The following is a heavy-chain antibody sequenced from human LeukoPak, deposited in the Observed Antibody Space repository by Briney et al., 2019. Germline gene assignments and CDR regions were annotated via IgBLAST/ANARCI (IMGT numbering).Heavy chain of an antibody. V-gene: IGHV4-59*08. J-gene: IGHJ4*02. Sequence: SETLSLTCSVSGGSIRSYYWSWIRQPPRKGLEWIGYIYHTGSTYYNPSLNSRVTMSVDTSKNQVSLKLSSVTAADTAVYYCARGAPGSYCSGGSCPYFDYWGQGTLVSVSS. D-gene: IGHD2-15*01. CDR1: GGSIRSYY. CDR3: ARGAPGSYCSGGSCPYFDY. CDR2: IYHTGST.